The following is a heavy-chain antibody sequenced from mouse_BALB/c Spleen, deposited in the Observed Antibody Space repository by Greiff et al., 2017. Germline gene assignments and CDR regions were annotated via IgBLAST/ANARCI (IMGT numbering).Heavy chain of an antibody. CDR2: ISSGGSYT. J-gene: IGHJ1*01. Sequence: EVKLMESGGGLVKPGGSLKLSCAASGFTFSIYAMSWVRQSPEKRLEWVAEISSGGSYTYYPDTVTGRFTISRDNAKNTLYLEMSSLRSEDTAMYYCARDSLLRLYWYFDVWGAGTTVTVSS. D-gene: IGHD1-2*01. CDR3: ARDSLLRLYWYFDV. CDR1: GFTFSIYA. V-gene: IGHV5-9-4*01.